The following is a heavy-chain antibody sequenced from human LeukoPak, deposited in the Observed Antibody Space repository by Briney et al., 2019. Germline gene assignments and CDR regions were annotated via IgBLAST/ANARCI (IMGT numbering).Heavy chain of an antibody. CDR3: ARAVPISSGYPQIRGRDNWFDP. J-gene: IGHJ5*02. CDR2: IYYSGST. D-gene: IGHD3-22*01. V-gene: IGHV4-39*07. Sequence: PSETLSLTCTVSGGSISSSSYYWGWIRQPPGKGLEWIGSIYYSGSTYYNPSLKSRVTISVDTSKNQFSLKLSSVTAADTAVYYCARAVPISSGYPQIRGRDNWFDPWGQGTLVTVSS. CDR1: GGSISSSSYY.